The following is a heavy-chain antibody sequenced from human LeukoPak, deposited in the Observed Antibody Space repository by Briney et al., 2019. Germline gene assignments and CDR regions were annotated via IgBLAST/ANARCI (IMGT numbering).Heavy chain of an antibody. D-gene: IGHD5-18*01. CDR3: AREDGGYSYGDFDY. V-gene: IGHV1-46*01. Sequence: ASVQVSCNASCYTFTSYYKQWMRHDPAQGLEGMGIINHSGGSTSYAQKFQGRVTMTRDMSTSTVYMELSSLRSEDTAAYYCAREDGGYSYGDFDYWGQGTLVTVSS. CDR1: CYTFTSYY. CDR2: INHSGGST. J-gene: IGHJ4*02.